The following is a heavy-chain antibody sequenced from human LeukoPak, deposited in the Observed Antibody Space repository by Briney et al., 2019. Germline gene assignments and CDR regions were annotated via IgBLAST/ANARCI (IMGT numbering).Heavy chain of an antibody. Sequence: GGSLRLSCAASGFTVSSNYMSWVRQAPGKGLEWVSVIYSGGSTYYADSVKGRFTISRDNSKNTLYLQMNSLRAEDTAVYYCAKDSYSYGSTFDYWGQGTLVTVSS. V-gene: IGHV3-53*01. J-gene: IGHJ4*02. CDR2: IYSGGST. CDR1: GFTVSSNY. D-gene: IGHD5-18*01. CDR3: AKDSYSYGSTFDY.